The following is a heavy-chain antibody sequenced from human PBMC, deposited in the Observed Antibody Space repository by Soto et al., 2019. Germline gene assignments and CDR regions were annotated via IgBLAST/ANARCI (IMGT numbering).Heavy chain of an antibody. V-gene: IGHV3-30*18. Sequence: GSLRLSCAASGFTFSSYGIHWVRQAPGKGLEWVAVISYDGSNKYYADSVKGRFTISRDNSKNTLYLQMNSLRAEDTAVYYCANSTYDSWGQGTTVTVSS. CDR2: ISYDGSNK. D-gene: IGHD5-12*01. J-gene: IGHJ6*02. CDR1: GFTFSSYG. CDR3: ANSTYDS.